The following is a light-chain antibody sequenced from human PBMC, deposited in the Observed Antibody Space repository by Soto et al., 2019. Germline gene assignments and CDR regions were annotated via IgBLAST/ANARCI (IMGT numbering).Light chain of an antibody. V-gene: IGKV1-12*01. Sequence: DIQMTQSPSSVSASVGDRVSITCRASQGISSWLAWYQQKPGRAPKLLIYTGSSLQSGVPSRFSGTGSVKDFTLAISSLQPEDVATYYCQQANSFHLTFGGGNKVEIK. CDR3: QQANSFHLT. CDR2: TGS. CDR1: QGISSW. J-gene: IGKJ4*01.